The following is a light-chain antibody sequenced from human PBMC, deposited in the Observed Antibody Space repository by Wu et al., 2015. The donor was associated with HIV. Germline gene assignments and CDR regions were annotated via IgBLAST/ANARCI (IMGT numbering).Light chain of an antibody. CDR2: GAS. CDR1: QSVSSSY. CDR3: QQYGSPLVT. V-gene: IGKV3-20*01. J-gene: IGKJ4*01. Sequence: EIVLTQSPGTLSLSPGERATLSCRASQSVSSSYLAWYQQKPGQAPRLLIYGASSRATGIPDRFSGSGSGTDFTLTISRLEPEDFAVYYCQQYGSPLVTFGGGTKVEIK.